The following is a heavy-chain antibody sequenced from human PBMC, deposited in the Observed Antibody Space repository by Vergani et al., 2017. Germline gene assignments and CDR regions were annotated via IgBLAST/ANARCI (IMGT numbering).Heavy chain of an antibody. CDR2: INPHWSEA. Sequence: EVQLVESGGDFVQPGGSLRLSCEASGFTFSSHWMHWVRQVPGKGLVWVSHINPHWSEANYAGYVKGLFTSYRDDAKNTVYLQMTSLRVEDTALYYCARSYDYWGRGTLVTVSS. CDR3: ARSYDY. J-gene: IGHJ4*02. CDR1: GFTFSSHW. V-gene: IGHV3-74*01.